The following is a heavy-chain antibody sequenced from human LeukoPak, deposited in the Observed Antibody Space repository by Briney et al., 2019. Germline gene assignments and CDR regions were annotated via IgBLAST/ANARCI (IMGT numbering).Heavy chain of an antibody. D-gene: IGHD3-3*01. V-gene: IGHV4-59*12. CDR3: ARRGRTTIFGVVTMGPEVEY. CDR2: IYYSGST. Sequence: SETLSLTCTVSGGSISSYYWSWIRQPPGKGLEWIGYIYYSGSTNYNPSLKSRVTISVDTSKNQFSLKLTSVTAADTAVYYCARRGRTTIFGVVTMGPEVEYWGQGTLVTVSS. CDR1: GGSISSYY. J-gene: IGHJ4*02.